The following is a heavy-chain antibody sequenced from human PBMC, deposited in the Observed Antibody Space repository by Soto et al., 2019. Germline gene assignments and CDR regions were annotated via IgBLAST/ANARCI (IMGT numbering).Heavy chain of an antibody. D-gene: IGHD3-3*01. V-gene: IGHV3-11*01. CDR2: IDTSGTKI. J-gene: IGHJ4*02. CDR1: GYTFSDYY. Sequence: QVQLVESGGDLVKPGGSLRLSCAASGYTFSDYYMSWIRQAPGKGLEWISYIDTSGTKIYYADSAKGRFTITRDNAKNALYLEMNSLRVEDTAVYYWASHYDMWSGYLSPVDYWGQGTLVTVSS. CDR3: ASHYDMWSGYLSPVDY.